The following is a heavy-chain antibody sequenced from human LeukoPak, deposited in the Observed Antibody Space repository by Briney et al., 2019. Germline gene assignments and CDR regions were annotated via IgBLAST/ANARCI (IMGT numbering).Heavy chain of an antibody. Sequence: ASVKVSCKASGYTFTSYDINWVRQATGQGLEWMGWMNPNSGNTGYAQKFQGRVTMTRNTSISTAYMELSSLRSEDTALYYCARLVRNSRLPGDYGMDVWGQGTTVTVSS. V-gene: IGHV1-8*01. CDR3: ARLVRNSRLPGDYGMDV. J-gene: IGHJ6*02. CDR2: MNPNSGNT. CDR1: GYTFTSYD. D-gene: IGHD2/OR15-2a*01.